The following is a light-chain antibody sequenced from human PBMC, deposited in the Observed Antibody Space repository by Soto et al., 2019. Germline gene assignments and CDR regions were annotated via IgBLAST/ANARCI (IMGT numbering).Light chain of an antibody. V-gene: IGLV2-14*03. CDR1: SSDVGGYNY. Sequence: QSALTQPASVSGSPGQSITISCSGTSSDVGGYNYVSWYQHHPGKAPKLVIFDVSHRSSGASNRFSGSKSGNTASLTISGLRAEDEADYYCSSFTINRDVMFGGGTKLTVL. CDR2: DVS. J-gene: IGLJ3*02. CDR3: SSFTINRDVM.